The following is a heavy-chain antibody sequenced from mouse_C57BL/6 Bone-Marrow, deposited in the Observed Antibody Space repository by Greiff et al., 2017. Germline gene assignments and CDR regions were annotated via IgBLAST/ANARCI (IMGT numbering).Heavy chain of an antibody. CDR1: GYTFTSYW. D-gene: IGHD1-1*01. CDR3: AREEYYYGSRYFDV. V-gene: IGHV1-61*01. J-gene: IGHJ1*03. CDR2: IYPSDSET. Sequence: QVHVKQPGAELVRPGSSVKLSCKASGYTFTSYWMDWVKQRPGQGLEWIGNIYPSDSETHYNQKFKDKATLTVDKSSSTAYMQLSSLTSEDSAVYYCAREEYYYGSRYFDVWGTGTTVTVSS.